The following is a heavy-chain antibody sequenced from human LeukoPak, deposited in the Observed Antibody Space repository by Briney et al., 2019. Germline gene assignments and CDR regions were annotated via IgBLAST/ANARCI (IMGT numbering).Heavy chain of an antibody. Sequence: GASVKVSCKASGYTFINYAIHWVRQAPGQRLEWMGWINAANGNTKYSQKFQGRVTITRDTSASTAHMELSSLRSEDTAVYYCARGDYSNPLIDYWGQETLVTVSS. D-gene: IGHD4-11*01. CDR1: GYTFINYA. CDR2: INAANGNT. V-gene: IGHV1-3*01. J-gene: IGHJ4*02. CDR3: ARGDYSNPLIDY.